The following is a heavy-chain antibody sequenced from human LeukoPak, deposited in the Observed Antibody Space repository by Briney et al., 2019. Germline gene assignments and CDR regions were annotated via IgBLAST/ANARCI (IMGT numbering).Heavy chain of an antibody. CDR3: ARMGQWLDLRKYFYYGMDV. V-gene: IGHV3-33*01. CDR2: IWFDGSHK. Sequence: TGRSLRLSCAASGFTFNSYGMHWVRQAPGKGLEWVAGIWFDGSHKYYADPVKGRFTISRDNLKNTVFLQMNSLRAEDTAVYYCARMGQWLDLRKYFYYGMDVWGQGTTVTASS. D-gene: IGHD6-19*01. J-gene: IGHJ6*02. CDR1: GFTFNSYG.